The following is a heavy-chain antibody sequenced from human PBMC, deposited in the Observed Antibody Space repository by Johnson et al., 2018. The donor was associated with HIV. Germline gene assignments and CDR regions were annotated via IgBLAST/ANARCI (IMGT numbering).Heavy chain of an antibody. CDR1: GFTFSSYG. D-gene: IGHD3-22*01. CDR3: ARDPNYYDSAAFDI. J-gene: IGHJ3*02. V-gene: IGHV3-48*01. Sequence: VQLVESGGGVVQPGRSLRLSCAASGFTFSSYGMHWVRQAPGKGLEWVSYISSSSSTIYYADSVKGRFTISRDNAKNSLYLQMNSLRAEDTAVYYCARDPNYYDSAAFDIWGQGTMVTVSS. CDR2: ISSSSSTI.